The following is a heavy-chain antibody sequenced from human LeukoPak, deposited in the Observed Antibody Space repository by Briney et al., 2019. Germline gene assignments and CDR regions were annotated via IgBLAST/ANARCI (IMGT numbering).Heavy chain of an antibody. J-gene: IGHJ4*02. V-gene: IGHV3-74*01. D-gene: IGHD1-14*01. Sequence: GGSLRLSCAASGLTFSSYWMHWVRQAPGKGLVWVSCINSDGSSTSYADSVKGRFTISRDKAKNTLYLQMNSLRAEDTAVYYCARDRSGTIPIDYWGQGTLVTVSS. CDR3: ARDRSGTIPIDY. CDR1: GLTFSSYW. CDR2: INSDGSST.